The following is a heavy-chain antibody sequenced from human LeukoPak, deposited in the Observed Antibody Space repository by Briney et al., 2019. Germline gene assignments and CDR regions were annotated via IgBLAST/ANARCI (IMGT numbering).Heavy chain of an antibody. Sequence: AGGSLRLSCAASGFIFSDYWMHWVRQVPGKGLVWVSTIKGDGTITNCADSVEGRFTISRDNAKNTLYLQMNSLRVEDSGIYYCARDGPAATGPDLDYWGQGTLVTVSS. CDR3: ARDGPAATGPDLDY. D-gene: IGHD6-13*01. CDR2: IKGDGTIT. CDR1: GFIFSDYW. V-gene: IGHV3-74*01. J-gene: IGHJ4*02.